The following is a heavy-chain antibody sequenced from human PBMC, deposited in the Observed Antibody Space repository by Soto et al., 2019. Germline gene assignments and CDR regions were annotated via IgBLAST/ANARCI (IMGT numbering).Heavy chain of an antibody. J-gene: IGHJ5*02. CDR3: ARGRPTGGNWFDP. V-gene: IGHV3-21*01. Sequence: EVQLVESGGGLVKPGGSLRLSCAASGFTFSSYSMNWVRQAPGKGLEWVSSISSSSSYIYYADSVKGRFTISRDNAKNSLYLQMNSLRAEDTAVYYCARGRPTGGNWFDPWGQGTLVTVSS. CDR2: ISSSSSYI. D-gene: IGHD3-16*01. CDR1: GFTFSSYS.